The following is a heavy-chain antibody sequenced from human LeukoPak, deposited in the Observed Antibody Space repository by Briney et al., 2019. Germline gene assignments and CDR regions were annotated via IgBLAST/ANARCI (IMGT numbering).Heavy chain of an antibody. CDR1: GGSISSYY. D-gene: IGHD6-19*01. J-gene: IGHJ2*01. Sequence: SETLSLTCTVSGGSISSYYWSWIWQPPGKGLEWIGYIYYSGSTNYNPSLKSRVTISVDTSKNQSSLKLSSVTAADTAVYYCARDPVAGPYFDLWGRGTLVTVSS. V-gene: IGHV4-59*01. CDR3: ARDPVAGPYFDL. CDR2: IYYSGST.